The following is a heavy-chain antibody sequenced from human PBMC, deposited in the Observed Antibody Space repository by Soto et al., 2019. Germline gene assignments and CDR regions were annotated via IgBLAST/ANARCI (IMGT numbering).Heavy chain of an antibody. J-gene: IGHJ3*02. CDR3: ATVRWELHDAFDI. CDR2: IYHSGMT. D-gene: IGHD1-26*01. CDR1: GGSISTGGYY. Sequence: QVQLQESGPGLVKSSQTLSLTCTVSGGSISTGGYYWSWIRQRPGRGLEWIGYIYHSGMTFSNPSLQSRVAISIHTSQNQFSLKLSSVTAADTAVYYCATVRWELHDAFDIWGHGTMVSVSS. V-gene: IGHV4-31*03.